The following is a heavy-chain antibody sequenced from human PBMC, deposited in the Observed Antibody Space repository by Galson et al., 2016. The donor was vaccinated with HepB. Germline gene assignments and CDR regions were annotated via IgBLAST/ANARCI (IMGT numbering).Heavy chain of an antibody. CDR1: GFTFSDYY. Sequence: SLRLSCAASGFTFSDYYMSWIRQAPGKGLDWVSYISSSTYTNYADSVKVRFTISRDIAKSSLYLQMNSMRVEDTAVYYCARGEEGMDVWGQGTTVTVSS. J-gene: IGHJ6*02. CDR3: ARGEEGMDV. D-gene: IGHD1-26*01. CDR2: ISSSTYT. V-gene: IGHV3-11*05.